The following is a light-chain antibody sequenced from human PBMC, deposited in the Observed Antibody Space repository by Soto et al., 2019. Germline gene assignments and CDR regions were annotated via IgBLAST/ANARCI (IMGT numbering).Light chain of an antibody. V-gene: IGKV3D-20*02. CDR2: GAS. CDR3: AQPSNWPLT. Sequence: EIVLTPSGGTLSLSPGERATLSCRASQSVSSNYLAWYQQKPGQAPRLLRYGASSRATGIPARFSGSGSGTEFTLTISILQSEEFTVDYCAQPSNWPLTFGGGTKLDNK. J-gene: IGKJ4*01. CDR1: QSVSSNY.